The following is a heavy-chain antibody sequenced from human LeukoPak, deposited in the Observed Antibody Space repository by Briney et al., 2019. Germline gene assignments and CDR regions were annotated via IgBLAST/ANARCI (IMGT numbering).Heavy chain of an antibody. V-gene: IGHV3-48*03. J-gene: IGHJ4*02. D-gene: IGHD3-9*01. CDR3: ASLAYFDWLKPSI. Sequence: LTGGSLRLSCAASGFTFSSYEMNWVRQAPGKGLEWVSYISSSGSTMYFADSVKGRFTISRDNAKNSLYLQMNSLRAEDTAVYYCASLAYFDWLKPSIWGQGTLVTVSS. CDR1: GFTFSSYE. CDR2: ISSSGSTM.